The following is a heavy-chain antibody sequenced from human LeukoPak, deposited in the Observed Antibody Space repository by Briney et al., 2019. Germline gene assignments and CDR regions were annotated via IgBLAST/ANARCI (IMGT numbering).Heavy chain of an antibody. CDR3: AREWVFGVAQDWIDP. CDR2: IYYRGGT. D-gene: IGHD3-3*01. Sequence: SETLSLTCSVSGASTRSSTYYWGWIRQPPGKGLEWIGHIYYRGGTNYNPSLKSRVTISVDTSKNQFSLKVNSMTAADTAVYYCAREWVFGVAQDWIDPWGQGTLVTVSS. V-gene: IGHV4-39*07. CDR1: GASTRSSTYY. J-gene: IGHJ5*02.